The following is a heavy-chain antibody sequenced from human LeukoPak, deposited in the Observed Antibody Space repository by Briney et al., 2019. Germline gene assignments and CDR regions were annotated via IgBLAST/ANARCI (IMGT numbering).Heavy chain of an antibody. D-gene: IGHD6-13*01. CDR1: GFTFSSYS. CDR2: ISSSSSYI. V-gene: IGHV3-21*01. CDR3: ARMTEAGIAAAGTFLYYYYMDV. J-gene: IGHJ6*03. Sequence: GGSLRFSCAASGFTFSSYSMNWVRQAPGKGLEWVSSISSSSSYIYYADSVKGRFTISRDNAKNSLYLQMNSLRAEDTAVYYCARMTEAGIAAAGTFLYYYYMDVWGKGTTVTISS.